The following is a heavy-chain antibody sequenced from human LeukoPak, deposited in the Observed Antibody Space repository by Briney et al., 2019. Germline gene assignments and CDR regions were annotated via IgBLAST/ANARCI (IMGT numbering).Heavy chain of an antibody. Sequence: GGSLRLSCAASGFTFRRYGMSWVRQAPGKGLEWVSSINGRGINTFYGDSVKGRFTISRDNSKNTLYLQMNSLRAEDTAVYYCAKDRRAGSYDYWGQGTLVTVSS. V-gene: IGHV3-23*01. J-gene: IGHJ4*02. CDR1: GFTFRRYG. CDR3: AKDRRAGSYDY. CDR2: INGRGINT. D-gene: IGHD3-10*01.